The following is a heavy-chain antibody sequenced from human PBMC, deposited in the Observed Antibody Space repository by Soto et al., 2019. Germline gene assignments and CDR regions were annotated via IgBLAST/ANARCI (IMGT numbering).Heavy chain of an antibody. CDR2: IYYSGST. CDR1: GGSISSSSYY. V-gene: IGHV4-39*01. Sequence: SETLSLTCTVSGGSISSSSYYWVWIRQPPGKGLEWIGSIYYSGSTYYNPSLKSRVTISVDTSKNQFSLKLSSVTAADTAVYYCARPSGLRLGYCSGGSCYSGENWFDPWGQGTLVTVST. CDR3: ARPSGLRLGYCSGGSCYSGENWFDP. J-gene: IGHJ5*02. D-gene: IGHD2-15*01.